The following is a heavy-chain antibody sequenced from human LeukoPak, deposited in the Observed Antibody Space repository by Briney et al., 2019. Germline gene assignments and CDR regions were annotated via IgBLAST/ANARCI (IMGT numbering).Heavy chain of an antibody. CDR1: GFTVSSNY. CDR3: ASRPPHDY. CDR2: IYSGGST. V-gene: IGHV3-66*01. D-gene: IGHD6-6*01. Sequence: GGSLRLSCAASGFTVSSNYMSWVRQAPGKGLEWVSVIYSGGSTYYADSVKGRFTISRDNSKNTLYLQMNGLRAEVTAVYYCASRPPHDYWGQGTLVTVSS. J-gene: IGHJ4*02.